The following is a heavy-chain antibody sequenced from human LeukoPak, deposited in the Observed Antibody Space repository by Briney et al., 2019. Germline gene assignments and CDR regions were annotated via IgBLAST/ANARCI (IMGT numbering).Heavy chain of an antibody. J-gene: IGHJ3*02. CDR2: ISGSGGST. Sequence: PGGSLRLSCAASGFTFSSYGMSWVRQAPGKGLQWVSAISGSGGSTYYADSVKGRFTISRDNSKNTLYLQMNSLRAEDTAVYYCAKDMTIAAAGTADAFDIWGQGTMVTVSS. V-gene: IGHV3-23*01. D-gene: IGHD6-13*01. CDR1: GFTFSSYG. CDR3: AKDMTIAAAGTADAFDI.